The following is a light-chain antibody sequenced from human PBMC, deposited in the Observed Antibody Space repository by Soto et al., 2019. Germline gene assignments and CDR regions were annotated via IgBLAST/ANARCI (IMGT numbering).Light chain of an antibody. CDR3: QQYGSSPFT. CDR2: DAS. J-gene: IGKJ3*01. V-gene: IGKV3D-20*01. Sequence: EIVLTQSPATLSLTLGERATLSCGASQSVGSSNLAWYQQKPGLAPRLLIYDASSRATGIPDRFSGSGSETDFTLTISRLEPEDFAVYHCQQYGSSPFTFGPGTKVDIK. CDR1: QSVGSSN.